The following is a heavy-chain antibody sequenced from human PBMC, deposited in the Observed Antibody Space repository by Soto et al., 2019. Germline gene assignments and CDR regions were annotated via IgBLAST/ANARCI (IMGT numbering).Heavy chain of an antibody. V-gene: IGHV1-18*04. J-gene: IGHJ6*02. Sequence: QVQLVQSGAEVKKPGASVKVSCKASGYTFTSYGISWVRQAPGQGLEWMGWISAYNGNIKYAQKLKGRVTMTTDTPTSTAYMALRSLRSDDTAVYYCARDLNGYSSGWYLPNYCYGMDVWGQGTTVTVSS. CDR2: ISAYNGNI. D-gene: IGHD6-19*01. CDR1: GYTFTSYG. CDR3: ARDLNGYSSGWYLPNYCYGMDV.